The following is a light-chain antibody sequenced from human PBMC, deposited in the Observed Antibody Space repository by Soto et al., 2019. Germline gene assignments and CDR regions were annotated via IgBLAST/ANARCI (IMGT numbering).Light chain of an antibody. J-gene: IGLJ1*01. CDR1: GSNIGRNY. Sequence: QAVVTQPPSASGTPGQRVTMSCSGSGSNIGRNYVYWYQHLPGTAPKLMIYEVSNRPSGVSNRFSGSKSGNTASLTISGLQAEDEADYYCSSYTSSSTLKVFGTGTKLTVL. CDR3: SSYTSSSTLKV. CDR2: EVS. V-gene: IGLV2-14*01.